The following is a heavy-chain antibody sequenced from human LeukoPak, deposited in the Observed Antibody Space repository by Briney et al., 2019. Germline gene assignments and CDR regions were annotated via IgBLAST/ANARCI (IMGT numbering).Heavy chain of an antibody. J-gene: IGHJ4*02. CDR2: IKSKTEGGTT. D-gene: IGHD6-19*01. V-gene: IGHV3-15*01. CDR3: TTEGGSWLVRYFDY. Sequence: GGSLRLSCAASGFTFSNTWMSWVRQAPGKGLEWVCRIKSKTEGGTTDYAAPVKARSPISGDNSKNTLYLQMNSLKTEDTAVYYCTTEGGSWLVRYFDYWGQGTLVTASP. CDR1: GFTFSNTW.